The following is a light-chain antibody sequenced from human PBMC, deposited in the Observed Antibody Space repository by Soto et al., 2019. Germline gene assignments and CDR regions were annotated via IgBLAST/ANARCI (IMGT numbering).Light chain of an antibody. CDR1: QGIRNG. CDR3: LRHNSYPWT. CDR2: DAS. V-gene: IGKV1-17*01. J-gene: IGKJ1*01. Sequence: DIQMTQSPSSLSASVGDRVTITCRASQGIRNGLGWYQQKPGKAPKRLIYDASSLQSGFPSRFSGSGSGTEFTLTISSLQPEDFATYLCLRHNSYPWTFGQGTMVEIK.